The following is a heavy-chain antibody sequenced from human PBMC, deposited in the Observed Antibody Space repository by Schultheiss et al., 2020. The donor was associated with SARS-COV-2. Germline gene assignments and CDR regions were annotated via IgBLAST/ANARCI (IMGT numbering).Heavy chain of an antibody. Sequence: GESLKISCKGYGFSFTTSFWIGWVRQMPGKGLDWMGIIYPSDSDTRYSPSFQGQVTISADKSISTAYLQWSSLKASDTAMYYCALTSSSWYNPYYYGMDVWGQGTTVTVSS. V-gene: IGHV5-51*01. D-gene: IGHD6-13*01. J-gene: IGHJ6*02. CDR2: IYPSDSDT. CDR1: GFSFTTSFW. CDR3: ALTSSSWYNPYYYGMDV.